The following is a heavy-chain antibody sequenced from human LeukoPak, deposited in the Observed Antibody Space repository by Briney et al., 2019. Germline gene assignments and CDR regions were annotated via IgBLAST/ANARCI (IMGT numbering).Heavy chain of an antibody. Sequence: GGSLRLSCAASGLIVSSNYMSWVRQAPGKGLEWVSALYSGGSIYYADSVKGRFTISRDNSKNMLYLQMNSLRAEDTAVYYCARDPSRGLYYFDHWGQGTLVTASS. D-gene: IGHD3-10*01. V-gene: IGHV3-53*01. CDR1: GLIVSSNY. CDR2: LYSGGSI. CDR3: ARDPSRGLYYFDH. J-gene: IGHJ4*02.